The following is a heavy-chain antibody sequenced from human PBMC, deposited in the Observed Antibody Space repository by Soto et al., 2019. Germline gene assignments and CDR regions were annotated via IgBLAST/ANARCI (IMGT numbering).Heavy chain of an antibody. D-gene: IGHD2-21*02. V-gene: IGHV3-23*01. J-gene: IGHJ5*02. CDR1: GFTFSSYT. CDR2: ISATGGST. Sequence: GGSLRLSCAASGFTFSSYTMSWVRQAPGKGLEWVSGISATGGSTYYADSVKGRFTFSRDNSKNTLYLQMNSLRAEDTAVYYCAKGFIRDCGGDCTVDTWGQGSLVTVSS. CDR3: AKGFIRDCGGDCTVDT.